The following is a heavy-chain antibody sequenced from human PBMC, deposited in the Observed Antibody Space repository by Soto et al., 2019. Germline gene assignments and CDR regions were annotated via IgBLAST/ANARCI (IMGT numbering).Heavy chain of an antibody. J-gene: IGHJ4*02. Sequence: SLRLSCASSGFTFGDYAMSLFLHSPWKGLEWVGFIRSKAYGGTTEYAASVKGRFTISRDDSKSIAYLQMNSLKTEDTAVYYCTRQKGIAAQDFDYWGQGTLVTVS. V-gene: IGHV3-49*03. CDR3: TRQKGIAAQDFDY. CDR2: IRSKAYGGTT. CDR1: GFTFGDYA. D-gene: IGHD6-13*01.